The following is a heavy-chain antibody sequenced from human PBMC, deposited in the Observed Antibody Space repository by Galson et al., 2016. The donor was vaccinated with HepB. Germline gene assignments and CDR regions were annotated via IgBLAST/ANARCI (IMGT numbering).Heavy chain of an antibody. J-gene: IGHJ4*02. CDR1: GFIFEDYV. CDR2: ISWGGSIT. D-gene: IGHD1-26*01. V-gene: IGHV3-43D*03. CDR3: AKASGGDYFFQY. Sequence: SLRLSCAGSGFIFEDYVLHWVRQPPGKGLEWVSLISWGGSITFYSDSVKGRFTISRDNSKNSLYLQMDSLRPEDAAFYYCAKASGGDYFFQYWGQGSRVTVSS.